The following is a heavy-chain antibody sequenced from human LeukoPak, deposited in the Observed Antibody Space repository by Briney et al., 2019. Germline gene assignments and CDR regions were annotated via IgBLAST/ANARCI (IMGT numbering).Heavy chain of an antibody. CDR3: ASTGEYRSGRHLGYYYGMDV. CDR2: IIPIFGTA. CDR1: GGTFSSYA. V-gene: IGHV1-69*13. D-gene: IGHD3-10*01. Sequence: GASVKVSSKASGGTFSSYAISWVRQAPGQGLEWMGGIIPIFGTANYAQKFQGRVTITADESTSTAYMEQRSMRSEDTAVYYCASTGEYRSGRHLGYYYGMDVWGKGTTVTVSS. J-gene: IGHJ6*04.